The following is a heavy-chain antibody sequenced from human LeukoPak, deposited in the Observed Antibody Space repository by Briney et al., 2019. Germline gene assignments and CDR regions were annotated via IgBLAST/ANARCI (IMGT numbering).Heavy chain of an antibody. J-gene: IGHJ6*02. CDR2: IYYSGST. D-gene: IGHD3-10*01. CDR1: GVSITSYY. CDR3: AGDLWFGFQYGMDV. V-gene: IGHV4-59*01. Sequence: SETLSLTCTVSGVSITSYYWSWIRQPPGKGLEWIGYIYYSGSTKYNPSLKSRVTISVDTSKNQFSLKLSSVTAADTAVYYCAGDLWFGFQYGMDVWGQGTTVTVSS.